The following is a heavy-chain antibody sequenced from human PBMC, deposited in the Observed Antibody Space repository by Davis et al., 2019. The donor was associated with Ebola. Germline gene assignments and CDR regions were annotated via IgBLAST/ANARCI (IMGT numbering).Heavy chain of an antibody. CDR2: ISGSGGST. J-gene: IGHJ4*02. Sequence: GESLKISCAASGFTFSSYAMSWVRQAPGKGLEWVSAISGSGGSTYYADPVKGRFTISRDNSKNTLYLQMNSLRAEDTAVYYCAKDQRIAVAGTFDYWGQGTLVTVSS. CDR1: GFTFSSYA. V-gene: IGHV3-23*01. D-gene: IGHD6-19*01. CDR3: AKDQRIAVAGTFDY.